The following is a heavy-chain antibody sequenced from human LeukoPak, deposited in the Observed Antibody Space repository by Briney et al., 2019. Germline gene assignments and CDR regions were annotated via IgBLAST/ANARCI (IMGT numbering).Heavy chain of an antibody. D-gene: IGHD6-19*01. CDR1: GYSFTNYW. CDR2: IYPGDSDT. Sequence: PGESLKISCKGSGYSFTNYWIGWVRQMPGKGLEWMGIIYPGDSDTRYSPSFQGQVTISADKSISTACLQWSSLKASDTAMYYCARHIAPGYSSGWYIDYWGQGTLVTVSS. J-gene: IGHJ4*02. V-gene: IGHV5-51*01. CDR3: ARHIAPGYSSGWYIDY.